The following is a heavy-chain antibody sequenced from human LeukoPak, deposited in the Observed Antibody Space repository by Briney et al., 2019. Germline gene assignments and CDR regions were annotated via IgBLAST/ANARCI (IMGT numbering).Heavy chain of an antibody. CDR1: GFTFNNYG. V-gene: IGHV3-30*02. CDR3: AKDSAFYYIDV. Sequence: PGGSLSLSCAASGFTFNNYGMHWVRQAPGKGLEGVAFIRYNGNNQYYADSVKGRFTISRDNSKNTLYLQMNSLKGDDTAVYYCAKDSAFYYIDVWGKGTTVIISS. J-gene: IGHJ6*03. D-gene: IGHD3-10*01. CDR2: IRYNGNNQ.